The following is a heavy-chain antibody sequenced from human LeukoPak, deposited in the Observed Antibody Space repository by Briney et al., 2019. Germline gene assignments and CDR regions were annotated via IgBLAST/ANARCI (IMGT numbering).Heavy chain of an antibody. CDR2: INSDGSST. D-gene: IGHD3-22*01. CDR3: ARDGPSSGHYYFDY. J-gene: IGHJ4*02. Sequence: GGSLRLSCAASGFTFSSYWMHWVRQAPGKGLVWVSRINSDGSSTSYADSVKGRFTISRDNSKNTLYLQMNSLRAEDTAVYYCARDGPSSGHYYFDYWGQGTLVTVSS. V-gene: IGHV3-74*01. CDR1: GFTFSSYW.